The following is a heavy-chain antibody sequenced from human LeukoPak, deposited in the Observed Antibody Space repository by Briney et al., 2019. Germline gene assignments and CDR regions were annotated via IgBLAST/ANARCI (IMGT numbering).Heavy chain of an antibody. J-gene: IGHJ4*02. V-gene: IGHV3-48*03. CDR3: TFMITFGGFDY. CDR1: GFTFSTYE. D-gene: IGHD3-16*01. CDR2: ISSTGSNI. Sequence: PGGSLRLSCAASGFTFSTYEMNWVRQAPGKGLEWVSYISSTGSNIYYADPVKGRFTISRDNAKNSLYLLMNSLRTEDTAIYYCTFMITFGGFDYWGQGTLVTVSS.